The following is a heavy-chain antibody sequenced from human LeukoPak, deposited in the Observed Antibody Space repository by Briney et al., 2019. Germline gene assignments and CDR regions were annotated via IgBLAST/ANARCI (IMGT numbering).Heavy chain of an antibody. D-gene: IGHD5-18*01. CDR2: IKQDGSEK. V-gene: IGHV3-7*01. CDR3: ARRGYTYGWGWFDP. CDR1: GFTFSSYW. J-gene: IGHJ5*02. Sequence: GGSLRLSCAASGFTFSSYWMSWVRQAPGKGLEWVANIKQDGSEKYYVDSVKGRFTISRDNAKNSLYLQMNSLRAEDTAVYYCARRGYTYGWGWFDPWGQGTLVTVSS.